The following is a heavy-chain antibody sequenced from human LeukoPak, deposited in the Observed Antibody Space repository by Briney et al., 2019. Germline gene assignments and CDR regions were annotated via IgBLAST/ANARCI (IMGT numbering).Heavy chain of an antibody. CDR2: INSDGSST. CDR1: GFTSSSYW. J-gene: IGHJ3*02. Sequence: PGGSLRLSCAASGFTSSSYWMHWVRQAPGKGLVWVSRINSDGSSTSYADSVKGRFTISRDNAKNTLYLQMNSLRAEDTAVYHCARGELWFGYAFDIWGQGTMVTVSS. D-gene: IGHD3-10*01. V-gene: IGHV3-74*01. CDR3: ARGELWFGYAFDI.